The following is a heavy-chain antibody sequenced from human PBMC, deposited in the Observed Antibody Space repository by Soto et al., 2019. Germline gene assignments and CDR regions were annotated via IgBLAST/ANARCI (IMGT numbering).Heavy chain of an antibody. D-gene: IGHD6-13*01. J-gene: IGHJ6*02. CDR3: ARGGGGYSSSWSYYYYGMDV. V-gene: IGHV1-69*13. CDR1: GGTFSSYA. Sequence: ASVKVSCKASGGTFSSYAISWVRQAPGQGLEWMGGIIPIFGTANYAQKFQGRVTITADESTSTAYMELSSLRSEDTAVYYCARGGGGYSSSWSYYYYGMDVWGQGTTVTVSS. CDR2: IIPIFGTA.